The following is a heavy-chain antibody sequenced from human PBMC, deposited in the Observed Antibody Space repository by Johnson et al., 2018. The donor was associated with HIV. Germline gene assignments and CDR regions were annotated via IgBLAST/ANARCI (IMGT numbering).Heavy chain of an antibody. CDR1: GFTFSSYG. J-gene: IGHJ3*02. CDR3: AKDRGLSAFDI. Sequence: QVQLVESGGGVVQPGGSLRLSCAASGFTFSSYGMHWVRQAPGKGLEWVSGVNWNGGSTGYADSVKGRFTISRDNSKNTLYLQMNSLRAEDPAVYYCAKDRGLSAFDIWGQGTMVTVSS. V-gene: IGHV3-NL1*01. D-gene: IGHD3-10*01. CDR2: VNWNGGST.